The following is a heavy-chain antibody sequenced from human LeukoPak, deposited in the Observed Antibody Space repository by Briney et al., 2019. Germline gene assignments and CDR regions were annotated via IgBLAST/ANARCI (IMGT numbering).Heavy chain of an antibody. J-gene: IGHJ5*02. CDR1: GGSISSYY. Sequence: SETLSLTCTVSGGSISSYYWSWIRQPPGKGLEWIGYVYYSGSTNYNPSLKSRVTISVDTSKNQFSLKLSPVTAADTAVYYCARQGTWYYDFWSGYLNPAFDPWGRGTLVTVSS. CDR3: ARQGTWYYDFWSGYLNPAFDP. D-gene: IGHD3-3*01. CDR2: VYYSGST. V-gene: IGHV4-59*08.